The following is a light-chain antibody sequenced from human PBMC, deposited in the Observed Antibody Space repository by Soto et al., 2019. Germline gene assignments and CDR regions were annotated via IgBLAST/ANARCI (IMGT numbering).Light chain of an antibody. CDR1: QSVSVN. CDR3: QHYNNWPPWT. Sequence: EIVMTQSPATLSASPGERATLSCRASQSVSVNLAWYQQNPGQAPRLLIYGASTRATGIPARFSGSGSGTEFTLTISSLQSEDFAVYYCQHYNNWPPWTFGQGTKVEIK. J-gene: IGKJ1*01. CDR2: GAS. V-gene: IGKV3-15*01.